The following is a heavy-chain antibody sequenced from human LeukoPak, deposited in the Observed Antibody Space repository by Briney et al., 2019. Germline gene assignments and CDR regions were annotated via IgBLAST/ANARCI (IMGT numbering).Heavy chain of an antibody. V-gene: IGHV1-69*04. Sequence: SVKVSCKASGGTFSSYAISWVRQAPGQGLEWMGRIIPILGIANYAQKFQGRVTITADKSTSTAYMELSSLRSEDTAVYYCARGSQSGWFDPWGQGTLVTVSS. CDR2: IIPILGIA. CDR1: GGTFSSYA. CDR3: ARGSQSGWFDP. D-gene: IGHD3-10*01. J-gene: IGHJ5*02.